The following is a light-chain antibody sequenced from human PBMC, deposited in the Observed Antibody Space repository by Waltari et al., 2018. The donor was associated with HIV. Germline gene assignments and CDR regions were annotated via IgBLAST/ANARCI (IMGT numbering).Light chain of an antibody. CDR3: QQRSDWPRT. V-gene: IGKV3-11*01. CDR2: DTT. CDR1: QSVSSY. Sequence: EIVLTQSPTTLSLSPGERANFSCGASQSVSSYLAWYQQKPGQAPRLLIYDTTVRVTDIPPRFSGSGSGTQFTLTISSLEPEDFAVYYCQQRSDWPRTFGTGTRVEIK. J-gene: IGKJ1*01.